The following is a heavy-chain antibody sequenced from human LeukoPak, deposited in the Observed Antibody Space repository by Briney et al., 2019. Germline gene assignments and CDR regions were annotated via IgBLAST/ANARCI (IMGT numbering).Heavy chain of an antibody. CDR2: IAYDGGNK. Sequence: GGSLRLSCAASGFTFSSYAIHWVRQAPGKGLEWVAVIAYDGGNKYYADSVKGRFTISRDNSKNTLYLQMNSLRAEDTAVYYCARDSSPWYYYDRSGSNGFDPWGQGTLVTVSS. CDR1: GFTFSSYA. V-gene: IGHV3-30-3*01. D-gene: IGHD3-22*01. CDR3: ARDSSPWYYYDRSGSNGFDP. J-gene: IGHJ5*02.